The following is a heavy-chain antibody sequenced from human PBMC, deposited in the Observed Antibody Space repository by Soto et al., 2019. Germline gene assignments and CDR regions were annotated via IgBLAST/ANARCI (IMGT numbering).Heavy chain of an antibody. CDR3: ASGLGNYYYYGMDG. V-gene: IGHV1-8*01. Sequence: GASVKVSCEASGYTFTSYDINWVRQATGQGLEWMGWMNPNSGNTGYAQKFQGRVTMTRNTSISTAYMELSSLRSEDTAGYYCASGLGNYYYYGMDGWGQRTTVTVSS. CDR1: GYTFTSYD. J-gene: IGHJ6*02. D-gene: IGHD1-26*01. CDR2: MNPNSGNT.